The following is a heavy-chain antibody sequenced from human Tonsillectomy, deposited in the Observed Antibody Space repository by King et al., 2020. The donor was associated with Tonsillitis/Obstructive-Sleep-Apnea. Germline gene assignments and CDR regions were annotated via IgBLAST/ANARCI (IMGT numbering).Heavy chain of an antibody. Sequence: VQLVLSVAEVKKPGASVKVSCKASGYTFTGYYMHWVRQAPGQGLAWMGWINPNSGGPTSAQKFQGWVTMTRVTSISTAYTELSRLRSDHTAVYYCALGITGTNDAFDIWGQGTMVTVSS. D-gene: IGHD1/OR15-1a*01. V-gene: IGHV1-2*04. CDR2: INPNSGGP. J-gene: IGHJ3*02. CDR3: ALGITGTNDAFDI. CDR1: GYTFTGYY.